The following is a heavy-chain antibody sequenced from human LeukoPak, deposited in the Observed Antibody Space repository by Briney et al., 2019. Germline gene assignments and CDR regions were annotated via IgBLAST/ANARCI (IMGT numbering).Heavy chain of an antibody. J-gene: IGHJ4*02. V-gene: IGHV4-38-2*02. CDR1: GYSISSGYY. D-gene: IGHD3-3*01. Sequence: RSETLSLTCTVSGYSISSGYYWGWIRQPPGKGLEWIGSIYHSGSTYYNPSLKSQVTISVDTSKNQFSLKLSSVTAADTAVYYCASFRAVFGVVISFDYWGQGTLVTVSS. CDR3: ASFRAVFGVVISFDY. CDR2: IYHSGST.